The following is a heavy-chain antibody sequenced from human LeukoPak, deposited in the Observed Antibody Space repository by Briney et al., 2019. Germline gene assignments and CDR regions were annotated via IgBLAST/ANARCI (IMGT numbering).Heavy chain of an antibody. Sequence: GGSLRLSCTASGFTFGDYAMSWVRQAPGKGLEWVGFIRSKAYGGTTEYAASVRGRFTISRDDSKSIAYLQMNSLKTEDTAVYYCTRDRVGVGATAYYYYGMDVWGQGTTVTVSS. J-gene: IGHJ6*02. CDR3: TRDRVGVGATAYYYYGMDV. CDR2: IRSKAYGGTT. V-gene: IGHV3-49*04. CDR1: GFTFGDYA. D-gene: IGHD1-26*01.